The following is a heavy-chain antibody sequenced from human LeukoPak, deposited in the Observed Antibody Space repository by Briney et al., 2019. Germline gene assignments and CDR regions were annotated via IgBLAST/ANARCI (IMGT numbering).Heavy chain of an antibody. V-gene: IGHV1-2*02. J-gene: IGHJ4*02. CDR1: GYTFTDYY. Sequence: ASVKVSCKASGYTFTDYYMHWVRQAPGQGLEWMGWVNPNSGGTNYAQKFQGRVTMTRDTSISTAYMELSRLRSDDTAVYYCAKDTAMAYYFDYWGQGTLVTVSS. CDR2: VNPNSGGT. D-gene: IGHD5-18*01. CDR3: AKDTAMAYYFDY.